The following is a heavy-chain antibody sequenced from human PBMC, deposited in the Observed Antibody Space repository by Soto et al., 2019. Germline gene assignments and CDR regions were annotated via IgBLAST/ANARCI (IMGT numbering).Heavy chain of an antibody. V-gene: IGHV3-23*01. CDR2: ISGSGGST. Sequence: GGSLRLSCAASGFTFSSYAMSWVRQAPGKGLEWVSAISGSGGSTYYADSVKGRFTISRDNSKNTLYLQMNSLRAEDTAVYYCAKVGRYFDWLLTSSFDFDYWGQGTLVTVSS. CDR3: AKVGRYFDWLLTSSFDFDY. D-gene: IGHD3-9*01. J-gene: IGHJ4*02. CDR1: GFTFSSYA.